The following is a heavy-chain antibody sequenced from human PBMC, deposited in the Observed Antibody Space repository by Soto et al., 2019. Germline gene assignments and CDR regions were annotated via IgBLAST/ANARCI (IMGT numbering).Heavy chain of an antibody. CDR3: ARTSGYYLYDY. Sequence: QVQLVQSGAEVKKPGASVKVSCKASGYTFTSYAMHWVRQAPGQRLEWMGWINAGNGNTKYSQKFQGRVTITRDTSSSTAYMEHRSLRSEDTAVNYCARTSGYYLYDYLGQGTLVTVSS. J-gene: IGHJ4*02. V-gene: IGHV1-3*01. CDR2: INAGNGNT. D-gene: IGHD3-22*01. CDR1: GYTFTSYA.